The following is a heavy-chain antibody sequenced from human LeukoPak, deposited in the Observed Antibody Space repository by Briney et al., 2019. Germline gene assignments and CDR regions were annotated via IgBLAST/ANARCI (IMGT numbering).Heavy chain of an antibody. D-gene: IGHD1-14*01. J-gene: IGHJ4*02. CDR2: TYYRSKWYN. Sequence: SQTLSLTCAISGDSVSSNSAAWNWIRQSLSRGLEWLGRTYYRSKWYNDYAVSVKSRITINPDTSKNKFTLQLNSVTPAATAVYYCARSRAESIRRFDYWGQGTLVTVSS. CDR1: GDSVSSNSAA. V-gene: IGHV6-1*01. CDR3: ARSRAESIRRFDY.